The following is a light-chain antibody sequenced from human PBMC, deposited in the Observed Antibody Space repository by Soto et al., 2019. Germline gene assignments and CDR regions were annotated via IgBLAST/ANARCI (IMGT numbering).Light chain of an antibody. CDR1: SSDVGGYNY. V-gene: IGLV2-8*01. CDR2: EVS. Sequence: QSVLTQPPSASGSPGQSVTISCTGTSSDVGGYNYVSWYQQHPGKAPKLMIYEVSKQPSGVPDRFSGSKSGNTASLTVSGLQAEDEAAYYCSSYAGSNNLVFGGGTKLTVL. CDR3: SSYAGSNNLV. J-gene: IGLJ2*01.